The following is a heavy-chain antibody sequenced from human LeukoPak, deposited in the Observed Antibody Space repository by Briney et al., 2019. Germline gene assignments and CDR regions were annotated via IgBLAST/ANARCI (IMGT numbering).Heavy chain of an antibody. J-gene: IGHJ4*02. D-gene: IGHD5-18*01. V-gene: IGHV4-30-2*01. Sequence: TSQTLSLACTVSGGSISSGGYYWSWIRQPPGKGLEWIGYIYHSGSTYYNPSLKSRVTISVDTSKNQFSLKLSSVTAADTAVYYCARGEDQQLWLRWSFDYWGQGTLVTVSS. CDR1: GGSISSGGYY. CDR3: ARGEDQQLWLRWSFDY. CDR2: IYHSGST.